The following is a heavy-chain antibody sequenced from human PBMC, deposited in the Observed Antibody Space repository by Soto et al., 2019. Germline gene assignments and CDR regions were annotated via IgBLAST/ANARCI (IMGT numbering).Heavy chain of an antibody. CDR1: GFTFSSYS. J-gene: IGHJ6*02. CDR2: ISSSSSYI. Sequence: EVQLVESGGGLVKPGGSLRLSCAASGFTFSSYSMNWVRQAPGKGLEWVSSISSSSSYIYYADSVKGRFTISRDNAKNSLYLQMNSLSAEDTAVYYCARDDCSSTSCYQGADYYYYGMDVWGQGTTVTVSS. CDR3: ARDDCSSTSCYQGADYYYYGMDV. V-gene: IGHV3-21*01. D-gene: IGHD2-2*01.